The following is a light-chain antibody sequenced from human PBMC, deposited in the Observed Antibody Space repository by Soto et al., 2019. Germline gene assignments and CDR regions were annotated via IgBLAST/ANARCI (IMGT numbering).Light chain of an antibody. V-gene: IGLV2-14*01. CDR1: SSDVVGYNY. J-gene: IGLJ1*01. CDR3: SSYTSSSTLHYV. CDR2: DVS. Sequence: QSVLTQSASVSGSPGQSITISCTGTSSDVVGYNYVSWYQQHPGKAPKLMIYDVSNRPSGVSNRFSGSKSGNTASLTISVLQAEDEADYYCSSYTSSSTLHYVFGTGTKVTVL.